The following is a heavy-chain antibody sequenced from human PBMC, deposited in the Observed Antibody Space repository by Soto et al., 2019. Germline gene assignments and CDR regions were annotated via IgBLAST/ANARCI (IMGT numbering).Heavy chain of an antibody. D-gene: IGHD2-15*01. V-gene: IGHV3-48*02. Sequence: GGSLRLSCAASGFTFSSYSMNWVRQAPGKGLEWVSYISSSSSSTIYYADSVKGRFTISRDNAKNSLYLQMNSLRDEDTAVYYCARVIVVGTLLDYWGQGTLVTVSS. CDR3: ARVIVVGTLLDY. CDR2: ISSSSSSTI. J-gene: IGHJ4*02. CDR1: GFTFSSYS.